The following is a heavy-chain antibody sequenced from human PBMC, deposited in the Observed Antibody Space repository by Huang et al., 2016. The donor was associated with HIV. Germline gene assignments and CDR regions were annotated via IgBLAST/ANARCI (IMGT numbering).Heavy chain of an antibody. J-gene: IGHJ3*02. CDR3: ARHFSYYDSSGYTPWDAFDI. V-gene: IGHV4-39*01. CDR2: SYYSGIT. Sequence: QLQLQGSGPGLVKPSETLSLTCTVSGGSITSSSYYWGWIRQPPGKGLEWVGSSYYSGITDDNLSLKSRVTISVDTSKNQFSLKLSSVTAADTAVYYCARHFSYYDSSGYTPWDAFDIWGQGTMVTVSS. D-gene: IGHD3-22*01. CDR1: GGSITSSSYY.